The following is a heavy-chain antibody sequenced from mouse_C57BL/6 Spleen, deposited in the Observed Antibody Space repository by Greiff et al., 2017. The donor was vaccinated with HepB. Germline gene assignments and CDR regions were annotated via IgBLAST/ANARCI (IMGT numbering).Heavy chain of an antibody. Sequence: VQLVESGGGLVKPGGSLKLSCAASGFTFSDYGMHWVRQAPEKGLEWVAYISSGSSTIYYADTVKGRFTISRDNAKNTLFLQMTSLRSEDTAMYYCAKGKTGAWFAYWGQGTLVTVSA. J-gene: IGHJ3*01. CDR2: ISSGSSTI. CDR3: AKGKTGAWFAY. CDR1: GFTFSDYG. D-gene: IGHD4-1*01. V-gene: IGHV5-17*01.